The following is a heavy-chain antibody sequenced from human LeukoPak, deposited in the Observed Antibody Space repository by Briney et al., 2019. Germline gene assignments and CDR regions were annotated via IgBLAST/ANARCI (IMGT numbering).Heavy chain of an antibody. CDR3: ARDLTTVTQNYYYYGMDV. J-gene: IGHJ6*02. V-gene: IGHV3-30*03. D-gene: IGHD4-17*01. CDR2: ISYDGSNK. CDR1: GFTFSSYG. Sequence: GGSLRLSCAASGFTFSSYGMHWVHQAPGKGLEWVAVISYDGSNKYYADSVKGRFTISRDNSKNTLYLQMNSLRAEDTAVYYCARDLTTVTQNYYYYGMDVWGQGTTVTVSS.